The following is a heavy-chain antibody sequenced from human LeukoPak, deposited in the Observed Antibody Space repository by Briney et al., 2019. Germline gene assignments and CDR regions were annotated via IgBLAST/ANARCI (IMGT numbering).Heavy chain of an antibody. CDR1: GGTFSSYA. J-gene: IGHJ6*02. CDR2: INPNSGGT. V-gene: IGHV1-2*04. Sequence: GASVKVSCKASGGTFSSYAISWVRQAPGQGLEWMGWINPNSGGTNYAQKFQGWVTMTRDTSISTAYMELSRLRSDDTAVYYCARDGAPGQWLPYYYYGMDVWGQGTTVTVSS. CDR3: ARDGAPGQWLPYYYYGMDV. D-gene: IGHD6-19*01.